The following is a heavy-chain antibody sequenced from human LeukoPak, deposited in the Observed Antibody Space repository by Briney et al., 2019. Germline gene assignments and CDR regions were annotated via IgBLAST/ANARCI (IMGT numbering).Heavy chain of an antibody. CDR1: GFTVRTTY. J-gene: IGHJ4*02. CDR3: ARGGSVGSYYYFDY. CDR2: IYSGGNT. Sequence: GGSLRLSCAASGFTVRTTYMTWVRQAPGKGLEWVSVIYSGGNTYYADSVKGRFTISRDNSKNTLFLQMNSLRAEDTAVYFCARGGSVGSYYYFDYWGQGTLVTVSS. V-gene: IGHV3-53*01. D-gene: IGHD1-26*01.